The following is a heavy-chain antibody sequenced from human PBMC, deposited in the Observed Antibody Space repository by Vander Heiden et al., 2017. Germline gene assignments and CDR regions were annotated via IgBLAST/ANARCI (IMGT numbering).Heavy chain of an antibody. CDR2: ISGSGYNI. Sequence: EGQLVESGGGLVKTGGSLRLSCAASGFTVSSYTMDWVRQAPGKGLEWVSSISGSGYNIYYADSVKGRFTISRDNAKNSLYLQMNSLRAEDTAVYYCARHHCTGGSCRGYFDFWGQGTLVTVSS. V-gene: IGHV3-21*01. CDR3: ARHHCTGGSCRGYFDF. CDR1: GFTVSSYT. J-gene: IGHJ4*02. D-gene: IGHD2-8*02.